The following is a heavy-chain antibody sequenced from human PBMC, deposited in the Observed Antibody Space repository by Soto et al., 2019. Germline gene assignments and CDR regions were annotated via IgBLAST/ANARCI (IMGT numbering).Heavy chain of an antibody. Sequence: SETLSLTCTVSGISIDNYYCSWIRQSAGKGLEWIGRIYSSGTTNYNPSLKSRVTMSVDMSKSQFSLNVRSVTAADTAVYYCVRDVGGSGWFAPWGQGTLVTVSS. CDR3: VRDVGGSGWFAP. CDR2: IYSSGTT. CDR1: GISIDNYY. J-gene: IGHJ5*02. V-gene: IGHV4-4*07.